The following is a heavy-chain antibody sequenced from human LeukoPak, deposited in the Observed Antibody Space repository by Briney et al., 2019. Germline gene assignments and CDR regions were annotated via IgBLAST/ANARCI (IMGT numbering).Heavy chain of an antibody. V-gene: IGHV1-18*01. D-gene: IGHD5-24*01. CDR1: GYTFTSYG. CDR3: ARWRIRSRDGYNGGFY. J-gene: IGHJ4*02. Sequence: ASVKVSCKASGYTFTSYGISWVRQAPGQGLEWVGWISTYNGNTNYAQKLQGRVTMTTDTSTSTAYMELRSLRSEDTAVYYCARWRIRSRDGYNGGFYWGQGTLVTVSS. CDR2: ISTYNGNT.